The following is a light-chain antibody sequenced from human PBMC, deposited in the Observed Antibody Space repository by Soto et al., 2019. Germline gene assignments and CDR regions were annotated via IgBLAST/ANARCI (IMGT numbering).Light chain of an antibody. CDR2: EVS. J-gene: IGLJ2*01. Sequence: QSALTQPPSASGSPGQSVTISCTGTSNDVGRYNYVSWYQQHPGKAPKLMIYEVSKRPSGVPDRFSGSKSGNTASLTVSGLQAEDEADYYCSSYAGRNNLVFGGGTKLTVL. V-gene: IGLV2-8*01. CDR3: SSYAGRNNLV. CDR1: SNDVGRYNY.